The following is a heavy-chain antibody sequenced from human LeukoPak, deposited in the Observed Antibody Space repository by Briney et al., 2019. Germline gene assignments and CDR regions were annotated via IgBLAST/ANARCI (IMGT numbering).Heavy chain of an antibody. D-gene: IGHD3-22*01. V-gene: IGHV1-2*02. CDR1: GYTFTGYY. CDR2: INPNSGGT. J-gene: IGHJ4*02. CDR3: PRGKYYDRSGYYYVNGLPGGFDY. Sequence: ASVKVSCKASGYTFTGYYMHWVRQAPGQGLEGMGWINPNSGGTNYAQKFQGRVTMTRDTSISTAYMELSRLTSDDTAVYYCPRGKYYDRSGYYYVNGLPGGFDYWGQGTLVTVSS.